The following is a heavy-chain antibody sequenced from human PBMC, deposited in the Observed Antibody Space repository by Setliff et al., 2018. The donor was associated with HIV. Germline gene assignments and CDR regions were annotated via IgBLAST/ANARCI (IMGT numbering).Heavy chain of an antibody. J-gene: IGHJ6*02. CDR2: INLSGGST. V-gene: IGHV1-46*01. CDR3: ARTYYNFWSGDYYYYGMDV. D-gene: IGHD3-3*01. CDR1: GYTFTSYY. Sequence: ASVKVSCKASGYTFTSYYMHWVRQAPGQGLEWMGIINLSGGSTSYAQKFQGRVTMTRDTSTSTVYMELSSLRSEDTAVYYCARTYYNFWSGDYYYYGMDVWGQGTTVTVSS.